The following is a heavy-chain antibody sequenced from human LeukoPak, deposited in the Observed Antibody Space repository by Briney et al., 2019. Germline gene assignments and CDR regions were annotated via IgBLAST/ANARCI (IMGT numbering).Heavy chain of an antibody. V-gene: IGHV3-11*01. CDR2: IRSSGDTI. Sequence: GGSLRLSRAASGFPFSDYYMSWIRQAPGKGLEWVSYIRSSGDTIYYADSVKGRFTISRDNAKNSVHLQMNSLRAEDTAVYYCARVVHYGSGPAVGWGQGTLVTVSS. CDR1: GFPFSDYY. D-gene: IGHD3-10*01. J-gene: IGHJ4*02. CDR3: ARVVHYGSGPAVG.